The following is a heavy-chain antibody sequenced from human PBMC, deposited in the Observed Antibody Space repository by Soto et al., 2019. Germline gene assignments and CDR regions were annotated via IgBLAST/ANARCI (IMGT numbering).Heavy chain of an antibody. CDR3: ASYGDYLGGMDV. V-gene: IGHV1-45*02. J-gene: IGHJ6*02. CDR2: ITPFNGNT. CDR1: GYTFTYRY. D-gene: IGHD4-17*01. Sequence: QMQLVQSGAEVKKTGSSVKVSCKASGYTFTYRYLHWVRQAPEQALEWMGWITPFNGNTNYAQKFQDRVTITRDRSMSTAYMELSSLRSEDTAMYYCASYGDYLGGMDVWGQGTTVTVSS.